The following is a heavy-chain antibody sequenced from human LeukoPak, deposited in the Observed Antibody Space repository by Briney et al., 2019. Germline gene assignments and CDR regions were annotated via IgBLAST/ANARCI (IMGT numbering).Heavy chain of an antibody. CDR1: GLTFSNHE. CDR2: ISSTADTI. D-gene: IGHD5-18*01. J-gene: IGHJ4*02. Sequence: GGSLRLSCAASGLTFSNHEMSWVRQAPGKGLEWVSYISSTADTIYYADSVKGRFTISRDNAKNSLYLQMNSLRAEDTAVYYCARVEGYSFGSVSSYYWGQGTLVTVSS. V-gene: IGHV3-48*03. CDR3: ARVEGYSFGSVSSYY.